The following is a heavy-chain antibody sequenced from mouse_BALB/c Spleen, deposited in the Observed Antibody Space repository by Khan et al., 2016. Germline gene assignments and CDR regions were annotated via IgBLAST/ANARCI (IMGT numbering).Heavy chain of an antibody. CDR2: IKTYTGES. CDR1: EYNFKNYG. D-gene: IGHD3-2*02. J-gene: IGHJ4*01. CDR3: ARRRLLDAYHAMDY. V-gene: IGHV9-1*02. Sequence: QIQLVQSGPELKKPGETVKISCKASEYNFKNYGMNWVKQAPGKGLKWMGWIKTYTGESTYADDLKGRFAFSLAASASTAYLQNNNPKNEDRATYYYARRRLLDAYHAMDYWGQGTSVTVSS.